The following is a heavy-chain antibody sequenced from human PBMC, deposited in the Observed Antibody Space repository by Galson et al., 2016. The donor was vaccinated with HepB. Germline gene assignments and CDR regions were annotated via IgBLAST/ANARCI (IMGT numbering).Heavy chain of an antibody. V-gene: IGHV3-11*06. Sequence: SLRLSCAASGFTFSDYYMSWIRQGPGKGLEWVSYISSSGSYTNYADSVKGRFTISRYNPKNSLYLQMNSLRVEDTAVYYCARDYSGQLWLLGGFDYWGQGTLVTVSS. D-gene: IGHD5-18*01. CDR3: ARDYSGQLWLLGGFDY. CDR1: GFTFSDYY. J-gene: IGHJ4*02. CDR2: ISSSGSYT.